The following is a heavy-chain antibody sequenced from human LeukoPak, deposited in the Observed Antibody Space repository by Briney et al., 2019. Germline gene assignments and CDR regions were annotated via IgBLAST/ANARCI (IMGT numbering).Heavy chain of an antibody. CDR3: ARDYTMTHASDI. J-gene: IGHJ3*02. CDR1: GGSMSDYY. Sequence: SETPSLTCTVSGGSMSDYYWSWIRQPPGKGLEWIGYIYYTGSTNYNPSLKDRVTISIDTSKNQFSLKLTSVTAADTALYYCARDYTMTHASDIWGQGTLVTVSS. D-gene: IGHD3-22*01. CDR2: IYYTGST. V-gene: IGHV4-59*01.